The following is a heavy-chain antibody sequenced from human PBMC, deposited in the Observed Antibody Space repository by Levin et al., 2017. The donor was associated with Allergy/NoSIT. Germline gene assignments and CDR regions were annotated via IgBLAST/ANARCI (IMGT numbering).Heavy chain of an antibody. D-gene: IGHD6-13*01. CDR3: ARQFWASAGIDPFDY. J-gene: IGHJ4*02. Sequence: SETLSLTCTVSGASISSSSYYWGWIRQPPGKGLEWIGSIYYSGNTYHNPSLKSRVSISGDTSNNQFSLKLSSVTAADTAVYYCARQFWASAGIDPFDYWGQGALVTVSS. CDR2: IYYSGNT. V-gene: IGHV4-39*01. CDR1: GASISSSSYY.